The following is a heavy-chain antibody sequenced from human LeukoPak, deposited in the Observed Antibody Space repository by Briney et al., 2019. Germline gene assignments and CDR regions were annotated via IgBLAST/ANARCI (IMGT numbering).Heavy chain of an antibody. Sequence: GGSLRLSCAASGFTFSSYAMSWVRQAPGKGLEWVSAISGSGGSTYYADSVKGRFTISRDNFKNTLYLQMNSLRAEDTAVYYCAKDRVVRGVTPNWFDPWGQGTLVTVSS. D-gene: IGHD3-10*01. CDR3: AKDRVVRGVTPNWFDP. V-gene: IGHV3-23*01. J-gene: IGHJ5*02. CDR1: GFTFSSYA. CDR2: ISGSGGST.